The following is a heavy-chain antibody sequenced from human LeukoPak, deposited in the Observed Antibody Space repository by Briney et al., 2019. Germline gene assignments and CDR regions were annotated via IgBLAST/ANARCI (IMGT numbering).Heavy chain of an antibody. D-gene: IGHD1-26*01. CDR2: IKEDGGEI. Sequence: GGSLRLSCAASGITFSRSWMSWVRQAPGKGLEWVAFIKEDGGEIFYVDSVKGRFTISRDNAENFLYLQMNSLRAEDTAVYFCARDSRALVGATRYYFDCWGQGTLVTVSS. V-gene: IGHV3-7*01. CDR3: ARDSRALVGATRYYFDC. CDR1: GITFSRSW. J-gene: IGHJ4*02.